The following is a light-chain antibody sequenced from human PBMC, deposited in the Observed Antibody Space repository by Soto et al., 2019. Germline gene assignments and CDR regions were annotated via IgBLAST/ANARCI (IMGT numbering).Light chain of an antibody. CDR1: SSDVGGYNY. V-gene: IGLV2-14*01. Sequence: QSALTQPASVSWSPGQSITISCTGTSSDVGGYNYVSWYQQHPGKAPKLLIYDVSNRPSGVSNRFSGSKSGNTASLTISGLQAEDEADYYCSSYTSSSTLFGTGTKVTVL. CDR3: SSYTSSSTL. CDR2: DVS. J-gene: IGLJ1*01.